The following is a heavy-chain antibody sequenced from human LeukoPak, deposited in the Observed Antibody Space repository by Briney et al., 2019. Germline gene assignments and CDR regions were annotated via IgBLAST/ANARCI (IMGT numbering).Heavy chain of an antibody. CDR1: GFTFSSYG. D-gene: IGHD3-16*01. Sequence: GRSLRLSCAASGFTFSSYGMSWVRQAPGKGLEWVAVISYDGSNKYYADSVKGRFTISRDNSKNTLYLQMNSLRAEDTAVYYCARGTYLGLYYYYYYMDVWGKGTTVTVSS. CDR2: ISYDGSNK. J-gene: IGHJ6*03. V-gene: IGHV3-30*03. CDR3: ARGTYLGLYYYYYYMDV.